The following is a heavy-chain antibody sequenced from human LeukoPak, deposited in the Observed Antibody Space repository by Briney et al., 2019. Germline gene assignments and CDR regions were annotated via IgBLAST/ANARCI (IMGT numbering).Heavy chain of an antibody. V-gene: IGHV3-23*01. J-gene: IGHJ4*02. CDR3: AKVGGYTNY. CDR1: GFTFSNYA. CDR2: FSGSGGIT. Sequence: GGSLRLSCAASGFTFSNYAMSWVRQAPGKGLEWVSGFSGSGGITYYADSVKGRFTSSRDNSKNTLYLQMNSLRAEDTAVYYCAKVGGYTNYWGQGTLVTVSS. D-gene: IGHD5-12*01.